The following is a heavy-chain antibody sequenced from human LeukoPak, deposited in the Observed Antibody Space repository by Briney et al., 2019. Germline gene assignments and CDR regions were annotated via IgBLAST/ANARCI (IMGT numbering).Heavy chain of an antibody. J-gene: IGHJ6*03. D-gene: IGHD3-16*01. V-gene: IGHV3-33*01. Sequence: GRSLRLSCAASGFSFSRSIMHWVRQAPGQGLEWVAVIWYDGSTKYYVDSVKGRFTSSRDNAKNTLYLQMNSLRADDTAVYYCARQRGALGGNYYYYMDVWGKGTTVIVSS. CDR2: IWYDGSTK. CDR1: GFSFSRSI. CDR3: ARQRGALGGNYYYYMDV.